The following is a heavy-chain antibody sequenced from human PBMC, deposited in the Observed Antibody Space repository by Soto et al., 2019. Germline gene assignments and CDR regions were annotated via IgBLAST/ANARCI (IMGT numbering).Heavy chain of an antibody. J-gene: IGHJ6*02. CDR3: ARQAPPYYYDSSLGGMDV. CDR1: GGTFSSYA. V-gene: IGHV1-69*01. CDR2: ILPICGTA. Sequence: QVQLVQSGAEVKKPGSSVKVSCKASGGTFSSYAISWVRQAPGQGLEWMGGILPICGTANYAQKFQGRVTIPADESTSTAYIELSSLRSEDTAVYYCARQAPPYYYDSSLGGMDVWGQGTTVTVSS. D-gene: IGHD3-22*01.